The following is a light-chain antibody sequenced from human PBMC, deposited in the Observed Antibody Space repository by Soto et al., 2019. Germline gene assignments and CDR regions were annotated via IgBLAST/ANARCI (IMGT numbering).Light chain of an antibody. CDR1: SSDVGGSNY. CDR3: SSYTGSSTLV. CDR2: DVS. J-gene: IGLJ2*01. Sequence: QSALTQPASVSGSPGQSITISCTGTSSDVGGSNYVSWYQQYPGKAPKLMIYDVSNRPAGVSNRFSGSKSGNTASLTISGLQAEDEADYYCSSYTGSSTLVFGGGTKLTVL. V-gene: IGLV2-14*01.